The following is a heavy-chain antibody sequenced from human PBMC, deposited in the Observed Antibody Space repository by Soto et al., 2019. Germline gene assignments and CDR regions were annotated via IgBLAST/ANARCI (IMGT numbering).Heavy chain of an antibody. CDR3: VIPTRSVRGMGV. CDR1: GFTFSNFW. CDR2: IKGDGSVT. D-gene: IGHD6-6*01. J-gene: IGHJ6*02. Sequence: EVQLVESGGGLAQPGRSLRLSCAASGFTFSNFWMSWARQAPGKGLEWVANIKGDGSVTQYVASVEGRFTISRDNAKYSLYLQMNSLRVEDTALYYCVIPTRSVRGMGVWGQGTTVTVSS. V-gene: IGHV3-7*03.